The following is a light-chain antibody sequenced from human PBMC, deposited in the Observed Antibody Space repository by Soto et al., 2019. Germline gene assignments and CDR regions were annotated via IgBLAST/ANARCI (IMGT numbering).Light chain of an antibody. V-gene: IGLV1-51*01. CDR1: SSNIGINE. Sequence: QSVLTQPPSVSAAPGQKVTISCSGSSSNIGINEVCWYQQLPGTAPKLLIYDNDKRPSGIPDRFSGSKSGTSATLGITGLQTGDEADYYCGTWDSGLTAGMFGGGTKLTVL. CDR3: GTWDSGLTAGM. CDR2: DND. J-gene: IGLJ3*02.